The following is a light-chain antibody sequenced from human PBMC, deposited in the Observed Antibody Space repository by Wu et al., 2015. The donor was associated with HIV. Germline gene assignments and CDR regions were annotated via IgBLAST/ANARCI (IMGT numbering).Light chain of an antibody. CDR1: QSVTSDY. Sequence: ENVLTQSPSTLPVSPGERVTLSCKASQSVTSDYLAWYQHKPGQPPKLLISQASTRAADIPDRFSGTGSGTDFTLTISRLDPEDFAVYFCQQYGSSPITFGPGTTTG. CDR2: QAS. V-gene: IGKV3-20*01. J-gene: IGKJ5*01. CDR3: QQYGSSPIT.